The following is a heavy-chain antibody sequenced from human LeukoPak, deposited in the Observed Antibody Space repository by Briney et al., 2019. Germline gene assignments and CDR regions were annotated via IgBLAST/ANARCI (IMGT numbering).Heavy chain of an antibody. CDR1: GYTFTSYD. D-gene: IGHD3-3*01. CDR2: MKPNSGNT. J-gene: IGHJ5*02. CDR3: AIRKRLRVLEWLKTDDRYNWFDP. V-gene: IGHV1-8*01. Sequence: GSVRVSCTASGYTFTSYDINWVRHAPGEGRGWVGWMKPNSGNTDYAKKFQGRVTITRNTSISTAYMELSSLRSEYTAVYYCAIRKRLRVLEWLKTDDRYNWFDPRGQGKLVTVSA.